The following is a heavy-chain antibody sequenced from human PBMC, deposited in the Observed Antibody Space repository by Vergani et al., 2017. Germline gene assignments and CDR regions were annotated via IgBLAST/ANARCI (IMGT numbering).Heavy chain of an antibody. CDR2: ISSSGSTI. J-gene: IGHJ2*01. D-gene: IGHD2-2*01. Sequence: EVQLVESGGGLVQPGGSLRLSCAASGFTFSSYEMNWVRQAPGKGLEWVSYISSSGSTIYYADSVKGRFTISRDNAKNSLYLQMNSLRAEDTAVYYCARGAIMPRGPRYFDLWGRGTLVTVSS. CDR1: GFTFSSYE. V-gene: IGHV3-48*03. CDR3: ARGAIMPRGPRYFDL.